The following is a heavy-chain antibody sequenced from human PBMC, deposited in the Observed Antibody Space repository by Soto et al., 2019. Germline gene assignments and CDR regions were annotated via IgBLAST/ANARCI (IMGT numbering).Heavy chain of an antibody. V-gene: IGHV1-8*01. D-gene: IGHD3-9*01. CDR3: ARVNDILTGIPSDY. Sequence: ASVKVSCKASGYTFTSYDINWVRQATGRGLEWMGWMNPNSGNTGYAQKFQGRVTMTRNTSISTAYMELSSLRSEDTAVYYCARVNDILTGIPSDYWGQGTLVTVSS. J-gene: IGHJ4*02. CDR2: MNPNSGNT. CDR1: GYTFTSYD.